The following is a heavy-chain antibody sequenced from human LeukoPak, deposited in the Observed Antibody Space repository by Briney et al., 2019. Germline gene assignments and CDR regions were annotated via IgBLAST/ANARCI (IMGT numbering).Heavy chain of an antibody. CDR1: GFTFSSYS. CDR3: ARLSMVRGVISDY. J-gene: IGHJ4*02. V-gene: IGHV3-21*01. Sequence: RGSLRLSCAASGFTFSSYSMNWVRQAPGKRLEWVSSISSSSSYIYYADSVKGRFTISRDNAKNTLYLQMNSLGAEDTAVYYCARLSMVRGVISDYWGQGTLVTVSS. CDR2: ISSSSSYI. D-gene: IGHD3-10*01.